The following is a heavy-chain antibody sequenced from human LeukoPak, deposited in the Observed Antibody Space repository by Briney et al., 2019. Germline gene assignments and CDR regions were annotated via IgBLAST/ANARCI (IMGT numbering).Heavy chain of an antibody. CDR2: INWNGGST. V-gene: IGHV3-20*04. J-gene: IGHJ3*02. CDR1: GFTFDDYG. Sequence: PGGSLRLSCAASGFTFDDYGMSWVRQAPGKGLEWVSGINWNGGSTGYADSVKGRFTISRNNAKNSLYLQMNSLRAEDTALYYCARDLRHPDAFDIWGQGTMVTVSS. CDR3: ARDLRHPDAFDI. D-gene: IGHD6-25*01.